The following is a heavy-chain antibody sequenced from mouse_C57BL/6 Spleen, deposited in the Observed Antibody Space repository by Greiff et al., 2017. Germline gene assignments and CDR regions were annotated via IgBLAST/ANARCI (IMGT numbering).Heavy chain of an antibody. Sequence: VKLVESGPGLVQPSQSLSITCTVSGFSLTSYGVHWVRQSPGKGLEWLGVIWSGGSTDYNAAFISRLSISKDNSKSQVFFKMNSLQADDTAIYYCARRGDIRRGFAYGGQGTLVTVSA. CDR3: ARRGDIRRGFAY. J-gene: IGHJ3*01. V-gene: IGHV2-2*01. CDR2: IWSGGST. CDR1: GFSLTSYG. D-gene: IGHD2-12*01.